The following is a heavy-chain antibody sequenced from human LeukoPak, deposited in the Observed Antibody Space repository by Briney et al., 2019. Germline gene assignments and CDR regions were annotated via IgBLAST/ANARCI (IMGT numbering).Heavy chain of an antibody. Sequence: GASVRVSSKASDYTFTAYYMHWVRQAPGQGLEWMGWINPNSGATNYAQKFQGRVTMTRDTSSSTAYMDLSRLTSGDTAVYYCARDRSYTSSYYDYWGQGTLVTVSS. CDR3: ARDRSYTSSYYDY. CDR2: INPNSGAT. J-gene: IGHJ4*02. V-gene: IGHV1-2*02. D-gene: IGHD6-13*01. CDR1: DYTFTAYY.